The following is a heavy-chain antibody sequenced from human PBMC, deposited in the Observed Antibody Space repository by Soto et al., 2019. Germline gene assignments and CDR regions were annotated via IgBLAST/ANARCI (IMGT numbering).Heavy chain of an antibody. Sequence: GGSLRLSCAASGFTFSSYAMSWVRQAPGKGLEWVSAISGSGGSTYYADSVKGRFTISRDNSKNTLYLQMNSLRAEDTAVYYCAKDASPWRIWFGESAENWFDPWGQGTLVTVSS. J-gene: IGHJ5*02. CDR3: AKDASPWRIWFGESAENWFDP. V-gene: IGHV3-23*01. CDR2: ISGSGGST. CDR1: GFTFSSYA. D-gene: IGHD3-10*01.